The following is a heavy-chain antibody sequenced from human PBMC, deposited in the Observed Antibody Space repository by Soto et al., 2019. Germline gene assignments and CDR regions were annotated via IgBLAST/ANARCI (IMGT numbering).Heavy chain of an antibody. Sequence: GASVKVSCKASGYTFTGYYMHWVRQARGQGLEWMGWINPNSGGTNYAQKFQGWVTMTRDTSISTAYMELSRLRSDDTAVYYCARENLRHYDFWSGYSRYYYYGMDVWGQGTTVTV. D-gene: IGHD3-3*01. J-gene: IGHJ6*02. CDR1: GYTFTGYY. V-gene: IGHV1-2*04. CDR2: INPNSGGT. CDR3: ARENLRHYDFWSGYSRYYYYGMDV.